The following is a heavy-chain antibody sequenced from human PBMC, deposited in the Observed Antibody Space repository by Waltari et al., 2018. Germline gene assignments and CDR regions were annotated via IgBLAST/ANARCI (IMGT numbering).Heavy chain of an antibody. CDR3: ARDSGYSGYNSYSFDY. CDR2: IKQDGSVK. V-gene: IGHV3-7*01. Sequence: EVQLVESGGGLVQPGGSLRLSCAASGFTFSSYWMTWVRQGPGKGLGWVANIKQDGSVKDYVDSVRGRFTISRDNAKNSLYLKMNILRAEDTAVYYCARDSGYSGYNSYSFDYWGQGTLVTVSS. D-gene: IGHD5-12*01. J-gene: IGHJ4*02. CDR1: GFTFSSYW.